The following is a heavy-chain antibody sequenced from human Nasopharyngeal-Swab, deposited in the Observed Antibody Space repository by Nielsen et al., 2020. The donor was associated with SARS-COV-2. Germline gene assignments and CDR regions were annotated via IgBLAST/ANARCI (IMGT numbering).Heavy chain of an antibody. CDR1: GFTFSNYN. CDR2: ISKSSSTV. Sequence: GESLKISCAASGFTFSNYNMHWVRQAPGKGLEWISYISKSSSTVYYADSVKGRITISRDNTKSSLYLQMNRLTNEDTAVYYCLRGDRRDYWGPGTLVSVSS. D-gene: IGHD3-22*01. V-gene: IGHV3-48*02. J-gene: IGHJ4*02. CDR3: LRGDRRDY.